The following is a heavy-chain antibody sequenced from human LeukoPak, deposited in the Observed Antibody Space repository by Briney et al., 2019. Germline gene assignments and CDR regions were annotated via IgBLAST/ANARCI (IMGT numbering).Heavy chain of an antibody. J-gene: IGHJ4*02. Sequence: PGGSLRLSCAASGFTFSSYEMNWVRQAPGKGLEWVSYISSSGSTIYYADSVKGRFTISRDNAKNSLYLQMNSLRAEDTAVYYCASRRGYDPYYFDYWGRGTLVTVSS. V-gene: IGHV3-48*03. CDR3: ASRRGYDPYYFDY. D-gene: IGHD5-12*01. CDR1: GFTFSSYE. CDR2: ISSSGSTI.